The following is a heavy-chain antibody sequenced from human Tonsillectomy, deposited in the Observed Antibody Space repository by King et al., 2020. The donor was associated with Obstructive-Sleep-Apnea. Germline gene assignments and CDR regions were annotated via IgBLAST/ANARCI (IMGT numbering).Heavy chain of an antibody. CDR2: IYYGGNT. CDR1: GGSISSFY. J-gene: IGHJ4*02. D-gene: IGHD3-10*01. Sequence: VQLQESGPGLVKPSETLSLTCSVSGGSISSFYWSWIRQPPGKGLEWIGYIYYGGNTNYNPSLKSRVTISVDTSKNQFSLKLTSVTAADTAVYYCARDLAGFYWGQGNLVTVSS. V-gene: IGHV4-59*01. CDR3: ARDLAGFY.